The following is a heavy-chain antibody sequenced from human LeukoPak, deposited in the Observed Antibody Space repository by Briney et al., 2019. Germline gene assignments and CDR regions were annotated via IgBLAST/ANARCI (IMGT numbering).Heavy chain of an antibody. J-gene: IGHJ4*02. D-gene: IGHD2/OR15-2a*01. CDR3: ARESENVSHLDY. V-gene: IGHV1-3*01. CDR1: GYTFTGYY. Sequence: ASVKVSCKASGYTFTGYYMHWVRQAPGQRLEWMGWINAGNGNTKYSQKFQGRVTITRDTSASTAYMELSSLRSEDTAVYYCARESENVSHLDYWGQGTLVTVSS. CDR2: INAGNGNT.